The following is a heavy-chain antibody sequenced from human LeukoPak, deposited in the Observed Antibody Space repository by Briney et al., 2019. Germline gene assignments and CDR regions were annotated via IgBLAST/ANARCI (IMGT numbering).Heavy chain of an antibody. CDR1: GFTFSSYA. J-gene: IGHJ6*02. Sequence: GGSLRLSCAASGFTFSSYAMSWVRQAPGKGLEWVSAISGSGGSTYYADSVKGRFTISSDNSKNTLYLQMNSLRAEDTAVYYCAKDDCSGGSCYSGISFYYYGMDVWGQGTTVTVSS. V-gene: IGHV3-23*01. D-gene: IGHD2-15*01. CDR3: AKDDCSGGSCYSGISFYYYGMDV. CDR2: ISGSGGST.